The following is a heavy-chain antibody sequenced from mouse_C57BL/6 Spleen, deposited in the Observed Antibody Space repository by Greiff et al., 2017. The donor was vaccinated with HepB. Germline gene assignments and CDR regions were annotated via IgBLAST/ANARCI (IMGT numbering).Heavy chain of an antibody. CDR2: INPSSGYT. V-gene: IGHV1-4*01. Sequence: VELQQSGAELARPGASVKMSCKASGYTFTSYTMHWVKQRPGQGLEWIGYINPSSGYTKYNQKFKDKATLTADKSSSTAYMQLSSLTSEDSAVYYCARSGSNYFDYWGQGTTLTVSS. CDR3: ARSGSNYFDY. CDR1: GYTFTSYT. J-gene: IGHJ2*01. D-gene: IGHD1-1*01.